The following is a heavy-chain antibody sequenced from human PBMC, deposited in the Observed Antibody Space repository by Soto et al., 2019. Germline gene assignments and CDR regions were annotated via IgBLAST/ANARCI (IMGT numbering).Heavy chain of an antibody. CDR2: FDPDEAET. Sequence: QVTLVQSGAEVKKPGASVKVSCKVSGYTLNEVAMHWVRQAPGKGLEWLGGFDPDEAETIYAQNFQGRVTMTEDTATDTVYMELSSLRSEDTALYFCTSYHGDYNFDHGGQGTLVTVSP. D-gene: IGHD4-17*01. CDR3: TSYHGDYNFDH. J-gene: IGHJ5*02. V-gene: IGHV1-24*01. CDR1: GYTLNEVA.